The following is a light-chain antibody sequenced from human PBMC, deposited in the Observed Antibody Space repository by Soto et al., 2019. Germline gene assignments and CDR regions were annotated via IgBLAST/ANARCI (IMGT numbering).Light chain of an antibody. V-gene: IGLV2-14*01. CDR1: RSDVGGYNY. CDR3: SSYTSSVSYV. CDR2: EVS. J-gene: IGLJ1*01. Sequence: SALTQPASVSGSPGQSITISCTGTRSDVGGYNYVSWYQQHPGKAPKFIIYEVSNRPSGVSNRFSGSKSGNTASLTISGLQAEDEADYYCSSYTSSVSYVFGTGTKLTVL.